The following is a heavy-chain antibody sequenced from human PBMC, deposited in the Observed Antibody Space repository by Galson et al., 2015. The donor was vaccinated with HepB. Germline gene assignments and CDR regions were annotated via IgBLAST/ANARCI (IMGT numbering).Heavy chain of an antibody. D-gene: IGHD3-10*01. V-gene: IGHV1-3*01. CDR3: ALGDGTASFGC. J-gene: IGHJ4*02. CDR2: INPGDGNT. CDR1: GYTFTRYV. Sequence: SVKVSCKASGYTFTRYVIHWVRQAPGQRLEWMGWINPGDGNTKYSQNFQDRVTSTRDTSASTAYMEVTSLRSEDTAVYYCALGDGTASFGCWGQGTLVTVSS.